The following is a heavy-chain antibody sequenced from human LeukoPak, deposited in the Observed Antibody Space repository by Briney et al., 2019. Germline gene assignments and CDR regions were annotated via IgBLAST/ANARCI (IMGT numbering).Heavy chain of an antibody. J-gene: IGHJ4*02. CDR2: IWYDGSNK. CDR1: GFTFSSYG. CDR3: AKDQEYCSGGSCYLYYFDY. D-gene: IGHD2-15*01. Sequence: GGSLRLSCAASGFTFSSYGMHWVRQAPGKGLEWVAVIWYDGSNKYYADSVKGRFTISRDNSKNTLYLQMNNLRAEDTAVYYCAKDQEYCSGGSCYLYYFDYWGQGTLVTVSS. V-gene: IGHV3-33*06.